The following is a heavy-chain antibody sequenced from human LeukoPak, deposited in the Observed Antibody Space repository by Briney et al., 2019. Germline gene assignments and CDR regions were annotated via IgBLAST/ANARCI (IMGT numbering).Heavy chain of an antibody. J-gene: IGHJ4*02. CDR3: VPQRWLQLPFDY. CDR1: GFTFRDAW. Sequence: GGSLRLSCAASGFTFRDAWMTWVRQAPGKGLEWVGRIRSRADGGTAEYATAVEGRFTISRDNAKKSLYLQMNSLRAEDTAVYYCVPQRWLQLPFDYWGQGTLVTVSS. D-gene: IGHD5-24*01. CDR2: IRSRADGGTA. V-gene: IGHV3-15*01.